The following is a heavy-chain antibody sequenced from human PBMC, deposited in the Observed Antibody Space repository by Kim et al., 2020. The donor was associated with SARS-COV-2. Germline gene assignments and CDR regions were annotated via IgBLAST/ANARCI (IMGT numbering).Heavy chain of an antibody. CDR3: ARAREAYCGGDCPWYFDL. CDR2: TYYRSKWYN. Sequence: SQTLSLTCAISGDSVSSNSAAWNWIRQSPSRGLEWLGRTYYRSKWYNDYAVSVKSRITINPDTSKNQFSLQLNSVTPEDTAVYYCARAREAYCGGDCPWYFDLWGRGTLVTVSS. D-gene: IGHD2-21*01. J-gene: IGHJ2*01. CDR1: GDSVSSNSAA. V-gene: IGHV6-1*01.